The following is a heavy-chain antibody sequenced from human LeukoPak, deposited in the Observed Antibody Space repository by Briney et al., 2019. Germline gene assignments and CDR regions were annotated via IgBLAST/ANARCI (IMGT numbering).Heavy chain of an antibody. CDR2: INSDGGIT. D-gene: IGHD3-16*01. CDR3: ARVQGTFSPLLYI. V-gene: IGHV3-74*01. Sequence: GGSLDHSSAAYALPSRSLLLLGLRQAPGKGLMWVSRINSDGGITNYADSVKGRFTISRDNDKNSLYLKMNRVRAEDTGVYYCARVQGTFSPLLYIWGDGATVTVSS. CDR1: ALPSRSLL. J-gene: IGHJ6*04.